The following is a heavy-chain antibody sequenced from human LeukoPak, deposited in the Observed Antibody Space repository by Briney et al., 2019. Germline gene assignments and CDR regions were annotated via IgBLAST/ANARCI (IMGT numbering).Heavy chain of an antibody. CDR1: GFTFSNYG. D-gene: IGHD2-2*02. J-gene: IGHJ5*01. V-gene: IGHV3-30*18. CDR2: IPYDGSNK. CDR3: AKNRVPTAITPDS. Sequence: GGSLRLSCAASGFTFSNYGMHWVRQAPGKGLEWVAVIPYDGSNKHYTDSVKGRFTISRDNSKNTLYLQMNSLRAEDTAVYYCAKNRVPTAITPDSWGQGTLVTVSS.